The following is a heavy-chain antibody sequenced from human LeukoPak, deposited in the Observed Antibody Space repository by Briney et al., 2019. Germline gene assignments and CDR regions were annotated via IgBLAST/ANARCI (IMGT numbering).Heavy chain of an antibody. J-gene: IGHJ6*04. Sequence: GGSLRLSCAASGFTFSSYWMHWVRQAPGKGLVWVSRINSDGSSTSYADSVKGRFTISRDNAKNTLYLQMNSLRAEDTAVYYCAREYYYGLGSHEYYYGMDVWGKGTTVTVSS. CDR3: AREYYYGLGSHEYYYGMDV. V-gene: IGHV3-74*01. CDR2: INSDGSST. D-gene: IGHD3-10*01. CDR1: GFTFSSYW.